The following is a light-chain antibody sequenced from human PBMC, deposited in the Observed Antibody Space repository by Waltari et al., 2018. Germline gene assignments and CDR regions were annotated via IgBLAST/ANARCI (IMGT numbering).Light chain of an antibody. V-gene: IGKV3-20*01. CDR2: DAS. Sequence: EVMLPQSPGTLPLSPGERAPLSCRASQSVSRTLAWYQQKPGQAPRLLIYDASRGATGIPDRFSGSGSGTDFSLTISRLEPEDFAVYYCQKYGTLPATFGQGTKVEIK. CDR1: QSVSRT. CDR3: QKYGTLPAT. J-gene: IGKJ1*01.